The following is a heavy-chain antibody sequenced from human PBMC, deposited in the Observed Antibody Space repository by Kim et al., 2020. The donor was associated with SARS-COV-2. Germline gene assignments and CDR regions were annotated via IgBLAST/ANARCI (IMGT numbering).Heavy chain of an antibody. CDR1: GFTFNDYY. Sequence: GGSLRLSCAASGFTFNDYYMDWVRQAPGKGLEWVARSRNKARSYTKEYAASVKGRFTVSRDDSENSLYLDMNSLTTEDTSVYYCTRTYYGANYFTYYWGQGTLVTVSS. J-gene: IGHJ4*02. CDR3: TRTYYGANYFTYY. CDR2: SRNKARSYTK. D-gene: IGHD3-10*01. V-gene: IGHV3-72*01.